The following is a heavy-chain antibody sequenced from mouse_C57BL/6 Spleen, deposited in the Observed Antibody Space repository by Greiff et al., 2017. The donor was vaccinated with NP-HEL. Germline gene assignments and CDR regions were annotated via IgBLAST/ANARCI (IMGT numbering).Heavy chain of an antibody. CDR2: IDPSDSET. CDR1: GYTFTSYW. J-gene: IGHJ2*01. V-gene: IGHV1-52*01. D-gene: IGHD1-1*02. CDR3: ARSGDGDYFDY. Sequence: VQLQQPGAELVRPGSSVKLSCKASGYTFTSYWMHWVKQRPIQGLEWIGNIDPSDSETHYNQKFKDKATLTVDKSSSTAYMQLSSLTSEDSAVYYCARSGDGDYFDYWGQGTTLTVSS.